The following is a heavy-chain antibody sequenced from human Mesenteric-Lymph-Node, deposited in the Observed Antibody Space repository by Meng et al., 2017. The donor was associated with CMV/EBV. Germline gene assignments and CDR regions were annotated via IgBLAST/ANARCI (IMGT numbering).Heavy chain of an antibody. V-gene: IGHV1-3*01. CDR2: INAGNGNT. CDR3: ARDLGSYFRPGDY. CDR1: GYPFTTYV. D-gene: IGHD1-26*01. J-gene: IGHJ4*02. Sequence: KASGYPFTTYVMHWVRQAPGQRLEWMGWINAGNGNTKYSQELQGRLTITRDTSASTAYMELSSLRSEDTAVYYCARDLGSYFRPGDYWGQGTLVTVSS.